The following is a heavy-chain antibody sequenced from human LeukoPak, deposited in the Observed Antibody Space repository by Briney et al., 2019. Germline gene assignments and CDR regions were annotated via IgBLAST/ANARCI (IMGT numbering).Heavy chain of an antibody. V-gene: IGHV4-28*01. CDR2: IYYSGST. J-gene: IGHJ6*02. CDR3: ARTSSGSYRYYYYGMDV. Sequence: SDTLSLTCAVSGYSISSSNWWGWIRQPPGKGLEWIGYIYYSGSTYYNPSLKSRVTMSVDTSKNQFSLKPSSVTAVDTAVYYCARTSSGSYRYYYYGMDVWGQGTTVTVSS. D-gene: IGHD1-26*01. CDR1: GYSISSSNW.